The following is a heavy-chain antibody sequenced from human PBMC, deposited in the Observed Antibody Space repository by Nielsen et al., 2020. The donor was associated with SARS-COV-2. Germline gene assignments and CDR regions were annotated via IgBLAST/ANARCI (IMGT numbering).Heavy chain of an antibody. V-gene: IGHV3-33*01. D-gene: IGHD5-18*01. J-gene: IGHJ4*02. CDR2: IWYDGSNK. CDR1: GFTFSSYG. Sequence: GESLKISCAASGFTFSSYGMHWVRQAPGKGLEWVAVIWYDGSNKYYADSVKGRFTISRDNSKNTLYLQMNSLRAEDTAVYYCARDETAMALDYWGQGTLVTVSS. CDR3: ARDETAMALDY.